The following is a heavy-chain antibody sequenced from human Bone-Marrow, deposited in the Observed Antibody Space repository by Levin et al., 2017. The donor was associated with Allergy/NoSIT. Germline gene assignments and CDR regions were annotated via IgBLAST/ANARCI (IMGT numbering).Heavy chain of an antibody. CDR3: ARRKGAWDIVVVTATRYWYFDL. D-gene: IGHD2-21*02. CDR2: IYYSGST. V-gene: IGHV4-39*01. CDR1: GGSISSSSYY. Sequence: ASETLSLTCTVSGGSISSSSYYWGWIRQPPGKGLEWIGSIYYSGSTYYNPSLKSRVTISVDTSKNQFSLKLSSVTAADTAVYYCARRKGAWDIVVVTATRYWYFDLWGRGTLVTVSS. J-gene: IGHJ2*01.